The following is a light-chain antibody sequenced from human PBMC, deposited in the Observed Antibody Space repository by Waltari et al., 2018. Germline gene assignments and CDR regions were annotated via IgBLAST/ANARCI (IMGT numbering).Light chain of an antibody. J-gene: IGLJ2*01. Sequence: QSVLTQPPSVSGAPGQRVTISCTGSSSNIGAGYDVHWYQQVPGRAPKLPVYGNNNRPSGVPDRFSGSKSGTAASLAIIGLQAEDEGDYYCQCYDSSLSGYVVFGGGTKLTVL. CDR3: QCYDSSLSGYVV. CDR2: GNN. CDR1: SSNIGAGYD. V-gene: IGLV1-40*01.